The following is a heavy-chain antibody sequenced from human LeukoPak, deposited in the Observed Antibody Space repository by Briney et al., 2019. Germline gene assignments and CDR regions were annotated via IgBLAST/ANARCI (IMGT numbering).Heavy chain of an antibody. CDR2: IYTGGGR. CDR1: GFTVSSYY. CDR3: ARYYNWFDR. J-gene: IGHJ5*02. Sequence: GGSLRLSCAASGFTVSSYYMNWVRQAPGKELEWVSVIYTGGGRYYADSVRGRFTISRDTSKNMVFLQMNSLRAEDTAVYYCARYYNWFDRWGQGTLVTVSS. V-gene: IGHV3-53*01.